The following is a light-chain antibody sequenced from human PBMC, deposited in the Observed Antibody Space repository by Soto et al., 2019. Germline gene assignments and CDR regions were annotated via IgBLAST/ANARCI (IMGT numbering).Light chain of an antibody. CDR1: QSVASSY. Sequence: ESVLTQSPGTLSLSPGERATLSCRASQSVASSYLAWYQQKPGQAPRLLVYGASSRATGIPDRFGGSGSGTDFTLTISRLEPEDFAVYYCQQYGSSPITFGQGTRLEIK. CDR3: QQYGSSPIT. V-gene: IGKV3-20*01. J-gene: IGKJ5*01. CDR2: GAS.